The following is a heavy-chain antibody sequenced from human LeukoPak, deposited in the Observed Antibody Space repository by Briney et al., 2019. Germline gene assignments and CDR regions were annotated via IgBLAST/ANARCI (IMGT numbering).Heavy chain of an antibody. D-gene: IGHD4-23*01. J-gene: IGHJ3*02. V-gene: IGHV4-39*07. CDR3: ARVEIRWDAFDI. Sequence: SETLSLTCTASGGSISSSTYYWDWIRQPPGKGLEWIGSIYYSGSTYYNPSLKSRVTISVDTSKNQFSLKLSSVTAADTAVYYCARVEIRWDAFDIWGQGTMVTVSS. CDR2: IYYSGST. CDR1: GGSISSSTYY.